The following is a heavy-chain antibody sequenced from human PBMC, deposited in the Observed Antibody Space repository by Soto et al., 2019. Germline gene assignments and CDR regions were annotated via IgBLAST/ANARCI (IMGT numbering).Heavy chain of an antibody. V-gene: IGHV4-34*01. J-gene: IGHJ3*02. CDR3: AIMAPSPSYVYI. D-gene: IGHD2-8*01. CDR2: INHSGST. CDR1: GGSFSGYY. Sequence: QVQLQQWGAGLLKPSETLSLTCAVYGGSFSGYYWSWIRQPPGKGLEWIGEINHSGSTNYNPSLKSRVTISVDTSKNQFYLKLSSVNAADTAVYYCAIMAPSPSYVYIWGQGTMVTVSS.